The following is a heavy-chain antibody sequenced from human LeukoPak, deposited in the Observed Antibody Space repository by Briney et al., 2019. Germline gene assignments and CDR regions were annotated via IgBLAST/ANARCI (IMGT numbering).Heavy chain of an antibody. V-gene: IGHV4-39*07. CDR1: GGSISSSSYY. D-gene: IGHD4-23*01. CDR3: ARDSGNRAIDC. CDR2: IYYSGST. J-gene: IGHJ4*02. Sequence: SETLSLTCTVSGGSISSSSYYWGWIRQPPGKGLEWIGSIYYSGSTYYNPSLKSRVTISVDTSKNQFSLKLSSVTAADTAVYYCARDSGNRAIDCWGQGTLVTVSS.